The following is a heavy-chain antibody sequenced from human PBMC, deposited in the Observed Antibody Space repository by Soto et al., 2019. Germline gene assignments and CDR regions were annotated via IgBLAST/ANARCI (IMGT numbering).Heavy chain of an antibody. V-gene: IGHV3-23*01. Sequence: EVQLLESGGGLVQPGGSLRLSCAASGLTFSSYAMSWVRQAPGKGLEWVSVISGSGGSTYYADSVKGRFTISRDNSKNTLYRQMNSLRAEDTAVYYCAKRSSGNWFDPWGQGTLVTVSS. D-gene: IGHD3-10*01. CDR2: ISGSGGST. CDR3: AKRSSGNWFDP. J-gene: IGHJ5*02. CDR1: GLTFSSYA.